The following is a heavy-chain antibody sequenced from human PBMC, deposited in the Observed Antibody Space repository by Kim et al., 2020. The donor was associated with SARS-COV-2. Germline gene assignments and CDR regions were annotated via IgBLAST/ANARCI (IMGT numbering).Heavy chain of an antibody. D-gene: IGHD4-17*01. J-gene: IGHJ4*02. V-gene: IGHV1-46*01. CDR2: INPSGGST. Sequence: ASVKVSCKASGYTFTSYYMHWVRQAPGQGLEWMGIINPSGGSTSYAQKFQGRVTMTRDTSTSTVYMELSSLRSEDTAVYYCARDPTGEAGLDYGDYERGFDYWGQGTLVTVSS. CDR1: GYTFTSYY. CDR3: ARDPTGEAGLDYGDYERGFDY.